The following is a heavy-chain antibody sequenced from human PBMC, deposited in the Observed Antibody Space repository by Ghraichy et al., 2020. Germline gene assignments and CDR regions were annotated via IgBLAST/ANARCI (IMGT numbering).Heavy chain of an antibody. CDR3: AKAATSGYGDPMDY. V-gene: IGHV3-9*01. D-gene: IGHD3-22*01. CDR1: GFTFDDYA. CDR2: ISWNSNSI. Sequence: GGSLRLSCAASGFTFDDYAMHWVRQAPGKGLEWVSSISWNSNSIGYADSVKGRFTISRDNAKNSLYLQMNSLRAEDTALYYCAKAATSGYGDPMDYWGQGTLVTVSS. J-gene: IGHJ4*02.